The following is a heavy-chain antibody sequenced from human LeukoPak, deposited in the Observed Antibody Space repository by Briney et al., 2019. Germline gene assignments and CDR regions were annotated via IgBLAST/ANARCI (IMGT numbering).Heavy chain of an antibody. V-gene: IGHV4-59*01. CDR2: IYYSGST. J-gene: IGHJ3*02. Sequence: PSETLSLTCTVSGGSISSYYWSWIRQPPGKGLEWIGYIYYSGSTNYNPSLKSRVTISVDTSKNQFSLKLSSVTAADTAVYYCATEVRVWLQPLRKHDAFDIWGQGTMVTVSS. CDR3: ATEVRVWLQPLRKHDAFDI. CDR1: GGSISSYY. D-gene: IGHD5-24*01.